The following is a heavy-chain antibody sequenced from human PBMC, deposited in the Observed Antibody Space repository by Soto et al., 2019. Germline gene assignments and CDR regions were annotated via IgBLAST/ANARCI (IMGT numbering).Heavy chain of an antibody. Sequence: ASVKVSCKVSGYTLTELSMHWVRQAPGKGLEWMGGFDPEDGETNYAQKFQGRVTMTGDTSTDTAYMELSSLRSEDTAVYYCARVDGGYCSGGSCYSSGDAFDIWGQGTMVTVSS. CDR2: FDPEDGET. CDR1: GYTLTELS. CDR3: ARVDGGYCSGGSCYSSGDAFDI. J-gene: IGHJ3*02. V-gene: IGHV1-24*01. D-gene: IGHD2-15*01.